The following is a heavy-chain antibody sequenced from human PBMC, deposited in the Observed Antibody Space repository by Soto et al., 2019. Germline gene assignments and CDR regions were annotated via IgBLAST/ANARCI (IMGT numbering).Heavy chain of an antibody. CDR1: GGTFSRHA. J-gene: IGHJ4*02. D-gene: IGHD3-22*01. V-gene: IGHV1-69*01. Sequence: QVQLVQSGAEVRKPGSSVKVSCKASGGTFSRHAISWVRQAPGQGLEWMGGIIPIFGTANHAQKFQGRVTIIADESTSPAYMELSSLRSEDTAIYYYARGWGVDSSDYYYAYWGQGTLVIVSS. CDR3: ARGWGVDSSDYYYAY. CDR2: IIPIFGTA.